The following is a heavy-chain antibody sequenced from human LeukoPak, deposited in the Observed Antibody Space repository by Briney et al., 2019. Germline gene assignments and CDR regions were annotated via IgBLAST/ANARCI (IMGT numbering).Heavy chain of an antibody. Sequence: SVKVSCKASGFTFTSSAMQWVRQARGQRLEWIGWIVVGSGNTNYAQKLQERVTITRDMSTSTAYMELSSLRSEDTAVYYCAALLAVAGTFDYWGQGTLVTVSS. J-gene: IGHJ4*02. V-gene: IGHV1-58*02. CDR1: GFTFTSSA. CDR2: IVVGSGNT. D-gene: IGHD6-19*01. CDR3: AALLAVAGTFDY.